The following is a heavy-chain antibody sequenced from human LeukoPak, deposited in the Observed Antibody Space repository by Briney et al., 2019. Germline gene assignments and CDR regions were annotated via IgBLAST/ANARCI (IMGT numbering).Heavy chain of an antibody. V-gene: IGHV1-2*02. CDR1: GDTFTSYY. CDR2: INPNSGDT. J-gene: IGHJ5*02. Sequence: GASVKVSCKASGDTFTSYYMHWVRQAPGQGLEWMGWINPNSGDTTYAQMFQGRVTMTRDTSISTAYMELSRLRSDDTAVYYCARGSSIAVAGMGFDPWGQGTLVTVSS. CDR3: ARGSSIAVAGMGFDP. D-gene: IGHD6-19*01.